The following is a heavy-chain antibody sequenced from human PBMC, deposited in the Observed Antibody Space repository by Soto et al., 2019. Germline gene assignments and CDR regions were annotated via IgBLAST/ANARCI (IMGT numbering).Heavy chain of an antibody. Sequence: QVQLVQSGAEVKKPGSSVKVSCKASGGTFSSYAISWVRQAPGQGLEWMGGIIPIFGTANYALKFQGRVTITADESTSTAYMEHSSLRSEDKAVYYCARQKIVGYTNYYYYCGMDVCGQGTTVTVSS. CDR1: GGTFSSYA. CDR2: IIPIFGTA. J-gene: IGHJ6*02. V-gene: IGHV1-69*01. CDR3: ARQKIVGYTNYYYYCGMDV. D-gene: IGHD1-26*01.